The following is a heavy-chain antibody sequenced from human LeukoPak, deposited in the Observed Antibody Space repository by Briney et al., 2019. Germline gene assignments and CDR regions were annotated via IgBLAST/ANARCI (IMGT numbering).Heavy chain of an antibody. D-gene: IGHD6-13*01. J-gene: IGHJ4*02. CDR3: ARIGYSSSSFDY. Sequence: GGSLRLSCAASGFTFSSYWMSWVRRAPGKELEWVGNIKQDGSEKDYVDSLKGRFTISRDNAKNSVSLQMNSLRVEDTAVYYCARIGYSSSSFDYWGQGTLVTVSS. CDR2: IKQDGSEK. CDR1: GFTFSSYW. V-gene: IGHV3-7*03.